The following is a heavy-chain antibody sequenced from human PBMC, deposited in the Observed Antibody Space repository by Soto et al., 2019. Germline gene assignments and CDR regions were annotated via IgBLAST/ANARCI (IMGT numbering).Heavy chain of an antibody. V-gene: IGHV3-66*01. CDR3: ARDPWAADY. CDR2: IYSGGST. D-gene: IGHD3-16*01. J-gene: IGHJ4*02. CDR1: GFTVSTKY. Sequence: GESLRLSCTASGFTVSTKYMSWVRQAPGKGLEWVSVIYSGGSTSYADSVRGRFTISRDNSKNTVNLQMNSLRAEDTAVYYCARDPWAADYWGQGTLVTVSS.